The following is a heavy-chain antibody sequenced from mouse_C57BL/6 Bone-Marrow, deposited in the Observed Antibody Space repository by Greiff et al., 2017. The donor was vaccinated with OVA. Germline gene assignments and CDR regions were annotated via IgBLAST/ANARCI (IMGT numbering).Heavy chain of an antibody. Sequence: VQVVESGPELVKPGASVKISCKASGYTFTDYYINWVKQRPGQGLEWIGWIFPGSGSTYYNEKFKGKATLTVDKSSSTAYMLLSSLTSEDSAVYFCAREGIYYYGSSLLHWYFDVWGTGTTVTVSS. CDR1: GYTFTDYY. D-gene: IGHD1-1*01. CDR3: AREGIYYYGSSLLHWYFDV. J-gene: IGHJ1*03. CDR2: IFPGSGST. V-gene: IGHV1-75*01.